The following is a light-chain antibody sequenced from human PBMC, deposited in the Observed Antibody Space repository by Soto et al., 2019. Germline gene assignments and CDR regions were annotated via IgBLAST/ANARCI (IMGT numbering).Light chain of an antibody. CDR2: VAS. CDR3: QKYNSAPWT. J-gene: IGKJ1*01. V-gene: IGKV1-27*01. CDR1: QGISNY. Sequence: DIQMTQSPSSLSASVGDRVTITCRASQGISNYLAWYQQQPGKVPKLLIYVASTLQSGVPSRFSGSGSGTDFTLTISSLRTEDVANYYCQKYNSAPWTFGEGTKVEIK.